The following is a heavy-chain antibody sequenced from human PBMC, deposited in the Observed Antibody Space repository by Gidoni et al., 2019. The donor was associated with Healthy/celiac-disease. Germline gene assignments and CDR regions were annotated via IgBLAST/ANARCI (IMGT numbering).Heavy chain of an antibody. V-gene: IGHV1-46*03. CDR2: INPSGGST. J-gene: IGHJ3*02. CDR1: GYTFTSYY. Sequence: QVQLVQSGAEVKKPGASVKVSCTASGYTFTSYYMHWVRQAPGQGLEWMGIINPSGGSTSYAQKFQGRVTMTRDTSTSTVYMELSSLRSEDTAVYYCARDYYDSSGPTTAFDIWGQGTMVTVSS. CDR3: ARDYYDSSGPTTAFDI. D-gene: IGHD3-22*01.